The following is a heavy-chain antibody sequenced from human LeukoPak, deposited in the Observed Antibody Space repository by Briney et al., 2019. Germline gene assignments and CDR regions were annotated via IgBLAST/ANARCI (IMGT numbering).Heavy chain of an antibody. D-gene: IGHD1-7*01. CDR3: ARENWNYGEDF. CDR2: IYYSGST. CDR1: GGSISSYY. J-gene: IGHJ4*02. Sequence: SETLSLTCTVSGGSISSYYWSWIRQPPGKGLEWIGYIYYSGSTNYNPSLKSRVTISVDTSKNQVSLKLIAVTAADSAVYYCARENWNYGEDFWGQGALVTVSS. V-gene: IGHV4-59*12.